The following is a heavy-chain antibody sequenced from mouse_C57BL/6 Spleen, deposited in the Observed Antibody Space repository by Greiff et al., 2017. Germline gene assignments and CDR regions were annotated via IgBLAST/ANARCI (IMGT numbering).Heavy chain of an antibody. V-gene: IGHV1-7*01. D-gene: IGHD6-2*01. CDR1: GYTFTSYW. Sequence: QVQLKQSGAELAKPGASVKLSCKASGYTFTSYWMHWVKQRPGQGLEWIGYINPSSGYTKYNQKFKDKATLTADKSSSTAYMQLSSLTYEDSAVYYCARRGSHDYYAMDYWGQGTSVTVSS. CDR2: INPSSGYT. J-gene: IGHJ4*01. CDR3: ARRGSHDYYAMDY.